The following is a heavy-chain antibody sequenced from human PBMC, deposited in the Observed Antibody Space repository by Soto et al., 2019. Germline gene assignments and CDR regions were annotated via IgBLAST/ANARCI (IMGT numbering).Heavy chain of an antibody. J-gene: IGHJ6*02. Sequence: GASVKVSCKASGYTFTSYAMHWVRQAPGQRLEWMGWINAGNGNTKYSQKFQGRVTITRDTSASTAYMELSSLRSEDTAVYYCARDSIVATIWHPVAYGMDVWGQGTTVTVSS. CDR1: GYTFTSYA. D-gene: IGHD5-12*01. CDR3: ARDSIVATIWHPVAYGMDV. CDR2: INAGNGNT. V-gene: IGHV1-3*01.